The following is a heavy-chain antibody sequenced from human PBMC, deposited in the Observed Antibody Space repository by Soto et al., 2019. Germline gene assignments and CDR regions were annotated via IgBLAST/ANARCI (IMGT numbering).Heavy chain of an antibody. V-gene: IGHV1-69*01. D-gene: IGHD3-22*01. J-gene: IGHJ3*02. Sequence: QVQLVQSGAEVKKPGSSVKVSCKASGGTFSSYAISWVRQAPGQGLEWMGGVIPIFGTANYAQKFQGRVTITAEESTSTAYMELSSLRSEDTAVYYCARDPYYYDSSGYYGSDAFDIWGQGTMVTVSS. CDR2: VIPIFGTA. CDR3: ARDPYYYDSSGYYGSDAFDI. CDR1: GGTFSSYA.